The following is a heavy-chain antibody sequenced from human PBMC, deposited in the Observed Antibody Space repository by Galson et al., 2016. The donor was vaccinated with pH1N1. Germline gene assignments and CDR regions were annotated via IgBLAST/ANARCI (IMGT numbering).Heavy chain of an antibody. D-gene: IGHD2-2*01. Sequence: SVKVSCKASGYMFTSYAVTWVRQAPGQGLEWMASISGYNGNTNYAQNFQGRVTLTSDTSTNTAYMELRSLTSDDTAVYYCGRPAMTGYLDNWGQGTLVTASS. CDR3: GRPAMTGYLDN. CDR1: GYMFTSYA. CDR2: ISGYNGNT. J-gene: IGHJ4*02. V-gene: IGHV1-18*01.